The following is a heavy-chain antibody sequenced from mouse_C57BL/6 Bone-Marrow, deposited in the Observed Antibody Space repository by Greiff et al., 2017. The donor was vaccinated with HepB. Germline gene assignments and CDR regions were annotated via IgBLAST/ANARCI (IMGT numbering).Heavy chain of an antibody. D-gene: IGHD1-1*01. CDR3: ARDYYGRWYFDV. Sequence: VKLMESGPGLVAPSQSLSITCTVSGFSLTSYGVHWVRQPPGKGLEWLVVIWSDGSTTYNSALKSRLSISKDNSKSQVFLKMNSLQTDDTAMYYCARDYYGRWYFDVWGTGTTVTVSS. J-gene: IGHJ1*03. V-gene: IGHV2-6*03. CDR1: GFSLTSYG. CDR2: IWSDGST.